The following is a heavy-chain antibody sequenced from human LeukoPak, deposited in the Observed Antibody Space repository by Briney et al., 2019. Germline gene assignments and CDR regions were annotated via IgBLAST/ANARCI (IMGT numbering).Heavy chain of an antibody. V-gene: IGHV1-69*01. CDR1: GGTFSSYA. CDR3: ARECGGNFWSGYYYYYGMDV. CDR2: IIPIFGTA. J-gene: IGHJ6*02. D-gene: IGHD3-3*01. Sequence: GASVKVSCKASGGTFSSYAISWVRQAPGQGLEWMGGIIPIFGTANYAQKFQGRVTITADESTSTAYMELSSLRSEDTAVYYCARECGGNFWSGYYYYYGMDVWAKGPRSPSP.